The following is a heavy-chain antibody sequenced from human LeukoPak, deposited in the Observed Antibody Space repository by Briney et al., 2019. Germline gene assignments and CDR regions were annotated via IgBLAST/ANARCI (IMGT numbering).Heavy chain of an antibody. Sequence: TGGSLRLSCAASGFTFSSYAIHWVRQAPAKGLECVAVVSNDGTEKYYADSAKGRFTISRDNSKNTLYLQMNSLRTEDTAVYYCARDGGDGYNDLDYWGQGTLVTVSS. V-gene: IGHV3-30-3*01. CDR3: ARDGGDGYNDLDY. D-gene: IGHD5-24*01. J-gene: IGHJ4*02. CDR1: GFTFSSYA. CDR2: VSNDGTEK.